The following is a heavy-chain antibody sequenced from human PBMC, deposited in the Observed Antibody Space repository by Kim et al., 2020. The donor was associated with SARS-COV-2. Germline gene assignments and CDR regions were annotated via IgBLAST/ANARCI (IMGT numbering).Heavy chain of an antibody. CDR1: GFTLSHYW. J-gene: IGHJ4*02. Sequence: GGSLRLSCVASGFTLSHYWMHWVRQAPGKGLEWVALLSIDGNIQYYADSVKGRFTISRDTSKDTLYLQMNSLRADDTAVYYCAGEAYYSETDGPNKAHEFWGQGTLVTVSS. D-gene: IGHD3-22*01. CDR3: AGEAYYSETDGPNKAHEF. V-gene: IGHV3-30-3*01. CDR2: LSIDGNIQ.